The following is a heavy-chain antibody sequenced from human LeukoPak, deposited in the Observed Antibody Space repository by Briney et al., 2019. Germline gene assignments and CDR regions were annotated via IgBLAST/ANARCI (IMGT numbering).Heavy chain of an antibody. CDR3: ATGLKAAAGIPYAFDI. V-gene: IGHV1-46*01. CDR2: INPSGGST. CDR1: GYTFTCYG. D-gene: IGHD6-13*01. J-gene: IGHJ3*02. Sequence: GASVKVSCKASGYTFTCYGISWVRQAPGQGLEWMGIINPSGGSTSYAQKFQGRVTMTEDTSTDTAYMELSSLRSEDTAVYYCATGLKAAAGIPYAFDIWGQGTMVTVSS.